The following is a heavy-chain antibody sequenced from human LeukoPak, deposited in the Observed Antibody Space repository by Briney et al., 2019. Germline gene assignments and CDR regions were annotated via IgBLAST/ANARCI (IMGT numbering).Heavy chain of an antibody. D-gene: IGHD2-2*01. Sequence: SETLSLTCTVSGGSISSYYWSWIRQPAGKGLEWIGRIYTSGSTNYNPSLKSRVTMSVDTSKNQFSLKLSSVTAADTAVYYCARAPVVPAATAFDYWGQGTLVTVSS. J-gene: IGHJ4*02. V-gene: IGHV4-4*07. CDR2: IYTSGST. CDR3: ARAPVVPAATAFDY. CDR1: GGSISSYY.